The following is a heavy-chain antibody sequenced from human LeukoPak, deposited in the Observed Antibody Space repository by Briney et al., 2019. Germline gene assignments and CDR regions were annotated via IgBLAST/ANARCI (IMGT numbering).Heavy chain of an antibody. V-gene: IGHV1-69*13. CDR3: ARETRYSGYDYDSMNYYYYGMDV. Sequence: SVKVSCKASGGTFSSYAISWVRQAPGQGLEWMGGIIPIFGTANYAQKFQGRVTITADESTSTAYMELSSLRSEDTAVYYCARETRYSGYDYDSMNYYYYGMDVWGQGTTVTVSS. CDR2: IIPIFGTA. D-gene: IGHD5-12*01. CDR1: GGTFSSYA. J-gene: IGHJ6*02.